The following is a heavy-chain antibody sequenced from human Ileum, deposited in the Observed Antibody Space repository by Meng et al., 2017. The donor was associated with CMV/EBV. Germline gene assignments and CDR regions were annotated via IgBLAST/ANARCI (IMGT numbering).Heavy chain of an antibody. Sequence: GGSLRLSCAASGFTFSNHWMHWVRQVPGKGLVWVSRINNDGSNSVYADSVRGRFTSSRDNSKNTLFLQMNSLRAEDTAVYYCVQGACSTTTCLLWGQGTLVTVSS. CDR1: GFTFSNHW. V-gene: IGHV3-74*01. CDR3: VQGACSTTTCLL. J-gene: IGHJ4*02. D-gene: IGHD2-2*01. CDR2: INNDGSNS.